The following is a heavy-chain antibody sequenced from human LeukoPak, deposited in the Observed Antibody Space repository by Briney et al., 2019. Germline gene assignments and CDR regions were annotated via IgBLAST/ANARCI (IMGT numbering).Heavy chain of an antibody. CDR3: ARSTTHYYYYYMDV. CDR1: GITFSSYW. Sequence: GGSLRLSCAASGITFSSYWMHWVRQTPGKGLVWVSRINSDGSSTTYADTVKGRFTISRDNAKNTLYLQMISLRVEDTAIYYCARSTTHYYYYYMDVWGKGTTVTVSS. CDR2: INSDGSST. J-gene: IGHJ6*03. V-gene: IGHV3-74*01. D-gene: IGHD5/OR15-5a*01.